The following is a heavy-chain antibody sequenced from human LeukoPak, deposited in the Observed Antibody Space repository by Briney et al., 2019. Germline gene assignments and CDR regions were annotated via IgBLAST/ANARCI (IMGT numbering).Heavy chain of an antibody. CDR2: IYYSGST. Sequence: SETLSLTSTVSGGSISSYYWSWIRQPPGKGLEWIGYIYYSGSTNYNPSLKSRVTISVDTSKNQFSLKLSSVTAADTAVYYCARGGEVVVPAAVDYWGQGTLVTVSS. V-gene: IGHV4-59*01. D-gene: IGHD2-2*01. CDR3: ARGGEVVVPAAVDY. CDR1: GGSISSYY. J-gene: IGHJ4*02.